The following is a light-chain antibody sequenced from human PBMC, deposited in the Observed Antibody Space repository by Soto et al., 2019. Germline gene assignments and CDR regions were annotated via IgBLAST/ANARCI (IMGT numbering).Light chain of an antibody. J-gene: IGLJ2*01. Sequence: QSVLTQPRSVSGSPGQSVTISCTGTSSDVGGYNYVSWYQQHPGTAPKLMIYDVSKRPSGVPDRFSGSKSGNTASLTSSGLQAEDEADYYCCSYAGSNTMVFGGGTKLTVL. CDR2: DVS. CDR3: CSYAGSNTMV. CDR1: SSDVGGYNY. V-gene: IGLV2-11*01.